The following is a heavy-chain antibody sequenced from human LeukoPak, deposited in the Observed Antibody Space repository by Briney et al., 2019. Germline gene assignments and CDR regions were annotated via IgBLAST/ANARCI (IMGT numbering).Heavy chain of an antibody. CDR3: AKSFLHGSRYYDSSGFPDDAFDI. Sequence: PGGSLRLSCAASGFTFSSYAMSWVRQAPGKGLEWVSAISGSGGSTYYADSVKGRFTISRDNSKNTLYLQMNSLSAEDTAVYYCAKSFLHGSRYYDSSGFPDDAFDIWGQGTMVTVSS. J-gene: IGHJ3*02. CDR1: GFTFSSYA. V-gene: IGHV3-23*01. CDR2: ISGSGGST. D-gene: IGHD3-22*01.